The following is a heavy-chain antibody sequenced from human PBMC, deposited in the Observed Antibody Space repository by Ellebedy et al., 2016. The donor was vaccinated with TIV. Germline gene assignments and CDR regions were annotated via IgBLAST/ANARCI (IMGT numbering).Heavy chain of an antibody. CDR2: IYHSGST. CDR1: GGSISSSNW. D-gene: IGHD6-19*01. CDR3: ARVIAVAGTDY. Sequence: SETLSLTXAVSGGSISSSNWWSWVRQPPGKGLEWIGEIYHSGSTNYNPSLKSRVTISVDTSKNQFSLKLSSVTAADTAVYYCARVIAVAGTDYWGQGTLVTVSS. V-gene: IGHV4-4*02. J-gene: IGHJ4*02.